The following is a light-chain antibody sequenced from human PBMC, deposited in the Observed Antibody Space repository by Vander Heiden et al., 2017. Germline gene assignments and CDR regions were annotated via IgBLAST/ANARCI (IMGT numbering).Light chain of an antibody. J-gene: IGLJ3*02. CDR2: GVG. CDR3: SSYTSSSTWV. V-gene: IGLV2-14*03. Sequence: QSALTQPASVSGAPGQSITISARGTSSDVGGNSYVSWYEALPGQPPKLIIYGVGNRPSGVSNRFSGSKSGNTASLTISGLQAEDEADYYCSSYTSSSTWVFGGGTKLTVL. CDR1: SSDVGGNSY.